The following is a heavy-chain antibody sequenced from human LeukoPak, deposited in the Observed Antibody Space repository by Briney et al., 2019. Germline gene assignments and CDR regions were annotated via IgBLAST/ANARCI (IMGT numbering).Heavy chain of an antibody. CDR3: ARDPWGRQLWLDY. CDR1: GFTFSGYS. D-gene: IGHD5-18*01. Sequence: GGSLRLSCAASGFTFSGYSMNWVRQAPGKGLEWVSSISSSSSYIYYADSVKGRFTISRDNAKNSLYLQMNSLRAEDTAVYYCARDPWGRQLWLDYWGQGTLVTVSS. CDR2: ISSSSSYI. J-gene: IGHJ4*02. V-gene: IGHV3-21*01.